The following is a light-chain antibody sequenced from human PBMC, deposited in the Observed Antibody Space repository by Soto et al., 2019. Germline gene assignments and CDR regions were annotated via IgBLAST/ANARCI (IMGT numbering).Light chain of an antibody. Sequence: QPVLTQPPSVSGAPGQRVTISCAGSSSNIGADYDVHWYQQVSGTAPQLLIYGNSKRPSGVPDRFSGSKSGTSASLVITGLQAEDEADYYCQSFDSSLRGVVFGGGTKLTVL. CDR1: SSNIGADYD. CDR3: QSFDSSLRGVV. CDR2: GNS. J-gene: IGLJ2*01. V-gene: IGLV1-40*01.